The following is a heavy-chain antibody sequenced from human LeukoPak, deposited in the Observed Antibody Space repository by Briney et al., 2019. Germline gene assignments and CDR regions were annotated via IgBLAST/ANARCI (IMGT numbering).Heavy chain of an antibody. Sequence: GGSLKLSCAASGFTFSNYEMNWVRQAPGKGLEWVSYISRSGGTIYYTDSVKGRFTISRDNTKNSLSLQMNRLRAEDTAVYYCARAPYTPVVYWYFDLWGRGTLVTVST. D-gene: IGHD5-18*01. V-gene: IGHV3-48*03. CDR3: ARAPYTPVVYWYFDL. J-gene: IGHJ2*01. CDR1: GFTFSNYE. CDR2: ISRSGGTI.